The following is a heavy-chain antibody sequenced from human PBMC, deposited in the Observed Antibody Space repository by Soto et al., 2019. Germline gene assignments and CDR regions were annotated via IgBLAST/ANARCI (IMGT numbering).Heavy chain of an antibody. CDR2: ISSSSSTI. D-gene: IGHD3-22*01. CDR1: GFTFSSYS. CDR3: GGDSSGYYYPDVFDI. V-gene: IGHV3-48*02. Sequence: GGSLRLSCAASGFTFSSYSMNWVRQAPGKGLEWVSYISSSSSTIYYADSVKGRFTISRGNAKNSLYLQMNSLRDEDTAVYYCGGDSSGYYYPDVFDIWGQGTMVTVS. J-gene: IGHJ3*02.